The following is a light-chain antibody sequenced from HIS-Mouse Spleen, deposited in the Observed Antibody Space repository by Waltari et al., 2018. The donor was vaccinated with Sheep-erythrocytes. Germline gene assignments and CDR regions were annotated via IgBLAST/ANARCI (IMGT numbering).Light chain of an antibody. J-gene: IGLJ3*02. CDR2: EGS. CDR3: CSYAGSSTPWV. V-gene: IGLV2-23*01. Sequence: QSALTQPASVSGSPGQSITISCTGTSSDVGSYNLVSWYQQHPGKAPNLMIYEGSKRPAAVSTRFSGYKSGNTPSLTISVLQAEDEADYYCCSYAGSSTPWVFDGGTKLTVL. CDR1: SSDVGSYNL.